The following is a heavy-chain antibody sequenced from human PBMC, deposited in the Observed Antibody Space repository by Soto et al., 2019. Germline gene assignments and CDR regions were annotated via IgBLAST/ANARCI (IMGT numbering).Heavy chain of an antibody. CDR2: ICHSGNT. D-gene: IGHD3-10*01. CDR1: GGSISSGDYY. Sequence: PSETLSLTCTVSGGSISSGDYYWSWIRQPPGKGLEWIGYICHSGNTYYNPSLKSRVTTSLDRSKNQFSLNLSSVTAADTAVYYCARVWFGESSWFDPWGQGTLVTVSS. CDR3: ARVWFGESSWFDP. J-gene: IGHJ5*02. V-gene: IGHV4-30-2*01.